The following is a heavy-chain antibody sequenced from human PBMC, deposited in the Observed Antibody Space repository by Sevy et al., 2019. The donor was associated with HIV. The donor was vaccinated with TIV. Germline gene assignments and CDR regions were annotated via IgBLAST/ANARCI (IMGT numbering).Heavy chain of an antibody. J-gene: IGHJ4*02. CDR1: GYTFTGYY. CDR3: ARSENYDYNWGNFAFDY. D-gene: IGHD3-16*01. CDR2: VNPDRGGK. V-gene: IGHV1-2*02. Sequence: ASEKVSCRASGYTFTGYYIHWVRQAPGHGLEWMGWVNPDRGGKNSAQKFQGRVAMTSETSTNTAYMELSRLGIEDTAVYFCARSENYDYNWGNFAFDYWGQGTLVTVSS.